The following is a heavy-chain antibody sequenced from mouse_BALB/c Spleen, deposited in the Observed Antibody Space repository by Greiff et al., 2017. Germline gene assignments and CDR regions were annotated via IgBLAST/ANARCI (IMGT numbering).Heavy chain of an antibody. D-gene: IGHD2-1*01. J-gene: IGHJ4*01. CDR2: ISDGGSYT. V-gene: IGHV5-4*02. CDR3: ARGGNPMDY. Sequence: EVKLMESGGGLVKPGGSLKLSCAASGFTFSDYYMYWVRQTPEKRLEWVATISDGGSYTYYPDSVKGRFTNSRDNAKNNLYLQMSSLKSEDTAMYYCARGGNPMDYWGQGTSVTVSS. CDR1: GFTFSDYY.